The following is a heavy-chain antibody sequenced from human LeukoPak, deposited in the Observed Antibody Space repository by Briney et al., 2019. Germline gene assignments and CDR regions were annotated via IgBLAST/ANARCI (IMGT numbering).Heavy chain of an antibody. CDR3: ARSPYSYGYVHY. CDR1: GFTFSSYA. CDR2: ISGSGGST. D-gene: IGHD5-18*01. V-gene: IGHV3-23*01. J-gene: IGHJ4*02. Sequence: PGGSLRLSCAASGFTFSSYAMSWVRQAPGKGLEWVSAISGSGGSTYYADSVKGRFTISRDNSKNTLYLQMNSLRAEDTAVYYCARSPYSYGYVHYWGQGTLVTVSS.